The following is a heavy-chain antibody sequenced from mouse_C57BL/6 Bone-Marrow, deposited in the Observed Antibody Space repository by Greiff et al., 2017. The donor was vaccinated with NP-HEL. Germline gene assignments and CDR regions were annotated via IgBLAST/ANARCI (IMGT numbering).Heavy chain of an antibody. CDR1: GFNIKDDY. D-gene: IGHD1-1*01. CDR2: IDPENGDT. V-gene: IGHV14-4*01. J-gene: IGHJ2*01. CDR3: TTVVATDYFDY. Sequence: VQLKESGAELVRPGASVKLSCTASGFNIKDDYMHWVKQRPEQGLEWIGWIDPENGDTEYASKFQGKATITADTSSNTAYLQLSSLTYEDTAVYYCTTVVATDYFDYWGQGTTLTVSS.